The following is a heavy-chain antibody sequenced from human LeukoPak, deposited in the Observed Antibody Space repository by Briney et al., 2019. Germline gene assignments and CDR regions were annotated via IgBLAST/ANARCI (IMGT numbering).Heavy chain of an antibody. CDR3: ARAYTVALRYEAY. V-gene: IGHV3-74*01. CDR2: INIDGSDT. CDR1: GFSFSSYY. Sequence: GGSLRLSCVASGFSFSSYYMHWVRQAPGKGLVWVSRINIDGSDTNYADSVKGRFTISRDNTRSTLYLQMNSLRAEDTAVYYCARAYTVALRYEAYWGQGTLVTVSS. J-gene: IGHJ4*02. D-gene: IGHD3-16*01.